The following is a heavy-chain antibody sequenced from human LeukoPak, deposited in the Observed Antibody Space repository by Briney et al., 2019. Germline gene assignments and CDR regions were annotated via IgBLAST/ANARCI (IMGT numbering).Heavy chain of an antibody. D-gene: IGHD1-1*01. CDR3: ARAKLNLLADFGMDV. CDR2: IYYNGST. J-gene: IGHJ6*02. Sequence: SDTLSLTYTLSCRSISTYYLTWIRQPPGKELEWIGYIYYNGSTRYNPSLKSRFTISLDTSKNQFSLKLTSVTDGDTAFYYCARAKLNLLADFGMDVWGQGTTVSASS. CDR1: CRSISTYY. V-gene: IGHV4-59*07.